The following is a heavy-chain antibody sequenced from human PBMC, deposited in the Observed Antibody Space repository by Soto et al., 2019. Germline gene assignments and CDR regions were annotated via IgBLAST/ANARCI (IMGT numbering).Heavy chain of an antibody. CDR1: GYTFSGFF. V-gene: IGHV1-2*02. CDR2: INPNSGDT. CDR3: ARVKNYYDSSGPFDY. Sequence: ASVKVSCKASGYTFSGFFLHWVRQAPGQGLERMGWINPNSGDTNYAQKFQGRVTMTRDTSINTAYMELSRLSSDDTAVYYCARVKNYYDSSGPFDYWGQGTLVTVSS. D-gene: IGHD3-22*01. J-gene: IGHJ4*02.